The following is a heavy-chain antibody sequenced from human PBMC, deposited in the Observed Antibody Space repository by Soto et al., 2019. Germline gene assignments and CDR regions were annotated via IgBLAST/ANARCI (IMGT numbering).Heavy chain of an antibody. CDR1: GGSFSGYY. Sequence: PSETLSLTCAVYGGSFSGYYWSWIRQPPGKGLERIGEINHSGSTNYNPSLKSRVTISVDTSKNQFSLKLSSVTAADTAVYYCARDCGSWCYYYYGMDVWGQGTTVTVSS. J-gene: IGHJ6*02. D-gene: IGHD6-13*01. V-gene: IGHV4-34*01. CDR2: INHSGST. CDR3: ARDCGSWCYYYYGMDV.